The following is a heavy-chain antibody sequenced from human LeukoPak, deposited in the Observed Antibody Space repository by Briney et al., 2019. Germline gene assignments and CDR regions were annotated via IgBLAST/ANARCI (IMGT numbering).Heavy chain of an antibody. CDR3: ARERHGSYYLDAFDI. J-gene: IGHJ3*02. CDR1: GFTFSSYA. D-gene: IGHD1-26*01. Sequence: GGSLRLSCAASGFTFSSYAMSWVRQAPGKGLEWVSAISGSGGSTYYADSVKGRFTISRDNAKNSLYLQMNSLRAEDTAVYYCARERHGSYYLDAFDIWGQGTMVTVSS. CDR2: ISGSGGST. V-gene: IGHV3-23*01.